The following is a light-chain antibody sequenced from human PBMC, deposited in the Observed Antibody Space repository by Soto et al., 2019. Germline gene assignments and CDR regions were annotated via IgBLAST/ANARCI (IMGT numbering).Light chain of an antibody. V-gene: IGLV2-14*01. Sequence: QSVLTQPASMSGSPGQSITISCTGTSSDIGRYNFVSWYQHHPGKAPKLIIYEATKRPSGVSYRFSDSKSGNTASLTISGLQAQDEAAYYCTSYTITSTYVLGNGTKVTV. CDR3: TSYTITSTYV. CDR1: SSDIGRYNF. CDR2: EAT. J-gene: IGLJ1*01.